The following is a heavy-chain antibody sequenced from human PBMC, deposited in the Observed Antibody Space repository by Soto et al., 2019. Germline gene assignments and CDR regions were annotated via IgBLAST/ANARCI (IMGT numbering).Heavy chain of an antibody. J-gene: IGHJ4*02. D-gene: IGHD2-8*01. V-gene: IGHV3-30-3*01. Sequence: GGSLRLSCAASGFTFNRHPLHWVRQAPGKGLEWVAVISHDGNNKYYADSVKGRFTISRDNSMNMLYLQMHGLRTEDTAIFYCARASGHIYATLHGPFDHWGQGARVTVAS. CDR3: ARASGHIYATLHGPFDH. CDR2: ISHDGNNK. CDR1: GFTFNRHP.